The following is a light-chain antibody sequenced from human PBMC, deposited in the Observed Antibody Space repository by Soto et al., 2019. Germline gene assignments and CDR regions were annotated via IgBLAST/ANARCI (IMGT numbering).Light chain of an antibody. CDR1: SSDIGTYNV. CDR3: SSYAGSSTYV. V-gene: IGLV2-23*01. J-gene: IGLJ1*01. CDR2: EAT. Sequence: QSALTQPACVSGSPGQSITISCTGTSSDIGTYNVVSWYQQHPDKAPKVMIYEATKRPSGVSNRFSGSKSGNTASLTISGLQAEDEADYYCSSYAGSSTYVFGTGTKVTVL.